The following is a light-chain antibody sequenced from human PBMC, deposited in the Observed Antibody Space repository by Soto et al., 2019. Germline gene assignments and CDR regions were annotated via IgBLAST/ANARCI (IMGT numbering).Light chain of an antibody. CDR2: YDS. V-gene: IGLV3-21*04. Sequence: SYELTQPPSVSGAPGKTARITGGGTNIGSKSVHWYQQKPGQAPVLVIYYDSDRPSGIPERFSGSNSGNTATLTISRDEAGDEADYYCQVWDSSSDPVVFGGGTQLTVL. CDR3: QVWDSSSDPVV. CDR1: NIGSKS. J-gene: IGLJ2*01.